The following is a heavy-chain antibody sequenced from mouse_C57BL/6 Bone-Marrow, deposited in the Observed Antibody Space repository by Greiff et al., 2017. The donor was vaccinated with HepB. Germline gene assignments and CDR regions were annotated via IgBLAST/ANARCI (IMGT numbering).Heavy chain of an antibody. Sequence: EVHLVESGGGLVKPGGSLKLSCAASGFTFSSYAMSWVRQTPEKRLEWVATIIDGGSYTYYQDNVKGRSTISRDTAKNNLYLQMSHLKSEDTSMYYCARGSYDYFDDWGQGTTLTVSS. V-gene: IGHV5-4*01. CDR1: GFTFSSYA. J-gene: IGHJ2*01. CDR2: IIDGGSYT. CDR3: ARGSYDYFDD. D-gene: IGHD2-3*01.